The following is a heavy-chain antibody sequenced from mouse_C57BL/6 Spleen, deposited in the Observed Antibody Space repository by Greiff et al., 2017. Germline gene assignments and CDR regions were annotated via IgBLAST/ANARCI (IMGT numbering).Heavy chain of an antibody. CDR3: ARFYDGYPFAY. CDR2: IWGVGST. Sequence: QVQLKQSGPGLVAPSQSLSITCTVSGFSLTSSGVDWVRQSPGKGLEWLGVIWGVGSTNYNSALKSRLSISKDNSKSQFFLKMNSLQTDDTAMYYCARFYDGYPFAYWGQGTLVTVSA. CDR1: GFSLTSSG. J-gene: IGHJ3*01. V-gene: IGHV2-6*01. D-gene: IGHD2-3*01.